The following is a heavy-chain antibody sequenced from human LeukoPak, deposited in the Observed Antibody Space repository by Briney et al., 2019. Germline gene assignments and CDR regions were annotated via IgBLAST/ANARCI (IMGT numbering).Heavy chain of an antibody. CDR2: ISGSGYGT. V-gene: IGHV3-23*01. D-gene: IGHD1-26*01. Sequence: GGSLRLSCAASGFTFSSHAMSWVRQAPGKGLEWVSAISGSGYGTYYADSLKGRLTISRDNSRNTLYLQMNGLRAEDTAVYYCAKDAPDSGSYYDAFDIWGQGTMVTVSS. CDR3: AKDAPDSGSYYDAFDI. CDR1: GFTFSSHA. J-gene: IGHJ3*02.